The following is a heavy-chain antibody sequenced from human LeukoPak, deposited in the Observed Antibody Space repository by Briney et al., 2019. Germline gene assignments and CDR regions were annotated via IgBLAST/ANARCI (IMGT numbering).Heavy chain of an antibody. V-gene: IGHV3-7*01. CDR2: IKQDGSEK. J-gene: IGHJ6*02. Sequence: GGSLRLSCAASGFTSSSYWMSWVRLAPGKGLEWVANIKQDGSEKYYVDSVKGRFTISRDNAKNSLYLQMNSLRAEDTAVYYCARDKPQSCSGGSCYSFYYYYGMDVWGQGTTVTVSS. CDR3: ARDKPQSCSGGSCYSFYYYYGMDV. CDR1: GFTSSSYW. D-gene: IGHD2-15*01.